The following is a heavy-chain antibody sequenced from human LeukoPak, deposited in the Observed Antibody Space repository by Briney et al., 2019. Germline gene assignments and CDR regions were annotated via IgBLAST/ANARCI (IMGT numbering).Heavy chain of an antibody. D-gene: IGHD6-19*01. CDR1: GYTFSNYG. J-gene: IGHJ4*01. Sequence: VASVKVSCKTSGYTFSNYGISWVRQAPGQGLEWMGWITAYNGNRLYAQRFQGRITLTTDTSTSTSYMELRSLEYDDTAIYYCARDNDKVADHWGQGTLVTVSS. V-gene: IGHV1-18*01. CDR3: ARDNDKVADH. CDR2: ITAYNGNR.